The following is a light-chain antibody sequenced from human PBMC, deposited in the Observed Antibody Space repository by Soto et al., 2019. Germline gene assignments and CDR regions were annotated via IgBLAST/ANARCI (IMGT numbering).Light chain of an antibody. CDR3: SSYASSSTYV. CDR2: DVS. CDR1: SSDVGDYNY. Sequence: QSVLTQPASVSGSPGQSITISCNGTSSDVGDYNYVSWYQQHPGKAPKLMIFDVSNRPSAVSNRFSGSNSGNTASLTISGLQADDEAEYYCSSYASSSTYVFGTGTKLTVL. J-gene: IGLJ1*01. V-gene: IGLV2-14*01.